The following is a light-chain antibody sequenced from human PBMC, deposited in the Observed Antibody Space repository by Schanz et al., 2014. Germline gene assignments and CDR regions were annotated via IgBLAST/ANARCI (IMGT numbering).Light chain of an antibody. CDR1: QSFSSY. Sequence: EIVMTQSPATLSVSPGERATLSCRASQSFSSYLAWYQQKPGQAPRLLIYGASNRATGIPTRFSGSGSGTEFTLTISSLQSEDFALYYCQQYNDWVTFGPGTKVDIK. CDR2: GAS. J-gene: IGKJ3*01. CDR3: QQYNDWVT. V-gene: IGKV3-15*01.